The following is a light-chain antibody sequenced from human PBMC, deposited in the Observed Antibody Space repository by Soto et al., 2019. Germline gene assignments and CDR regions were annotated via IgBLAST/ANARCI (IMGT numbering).Light chain of an antibody. CDR1: QSINNY. V-gene: IGKV1-39*01. CDR3: QQSLTMPIT. J-gene: IGKJ5*01. CDR2: SAS. Sequence: DIQMTQSPASLSVSVGDRVTITCRASQSINNYLNWYLQRPGQAPKLLIRSASTLQRGVPSRFSGSGSLTEFTLTIADLQPYDFGTYYCQQSLTMPITFGHGTRLDIK.